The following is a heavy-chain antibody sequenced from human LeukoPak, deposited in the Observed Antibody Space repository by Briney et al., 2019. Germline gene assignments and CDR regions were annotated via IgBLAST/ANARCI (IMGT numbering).Heavy chain of an antibody. CDR2: INHSGST. CDR1: GGSFSGYY. V-gene: IGHV4-34*01. CDR3: ARDSGYGIVDY. D-gene: IGHD1-26*01. J-gene: IGHJ4*02. Sequence: SETLSLTCAVYGGSFSGYYWSWIRQPPGKGLEWIGEINHSGSTNYNPSLKSRVTMSVDTSKNQFSLKLSSVTAADTAVYYCARDSGYGIVDYWGQGTLVTVSS.